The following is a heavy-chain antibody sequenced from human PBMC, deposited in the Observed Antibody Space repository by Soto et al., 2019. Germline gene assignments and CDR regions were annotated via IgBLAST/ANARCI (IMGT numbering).Heavy chain of an antibody. CDR1: GYTFTSYD. CDR2: MNPNSGNT. V-gene: IGHV1-8*01. CDR3: ARVLAVAGTGDYWYFDL. Sequence: QVQLVQSGAEVKKPGASVKVSCKASGYTFTSYDINWVRQATGQGLEWMGWMNPNSGNTGYAQKFRGRVTMTRNASISTAYMELSSLRSEDTAVYYCARVLAVAGTGDYWYFDLWGRGTLVTVSS. D-gene: IGHD6-19*01. J-gene: IGHJ2*01.